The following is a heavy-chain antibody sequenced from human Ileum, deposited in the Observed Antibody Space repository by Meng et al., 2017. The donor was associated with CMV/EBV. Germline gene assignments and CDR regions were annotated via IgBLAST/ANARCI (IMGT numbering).Heavy chain of an antibody. CDR3: SDLGLAPLDP. CDR1: GFALNAYY. V-gene: IGHV3-72*01. J-gene: IGHJ5*02. Sequence: GESLKISCAGTGFALNAYYVDWVRQAPGKGLEWIGQIRNKAQGYSTQYDAAVRGRFRLSRDESKNSVDLQMNSLRIEDTGVYYCSDLGLAPLDPWGQGMLVTVSS. CDR2: IRNKAQGYST. D-gene: IGHD3-3*01.